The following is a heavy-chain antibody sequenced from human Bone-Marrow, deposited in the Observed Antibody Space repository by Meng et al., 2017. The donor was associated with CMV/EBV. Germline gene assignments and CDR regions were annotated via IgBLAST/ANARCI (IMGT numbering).Heavy chain of an antibody. V-gene: IGHV1-69*05. Sequence: SVKVSCKASGGTFSSYAISWVRQAPGQGLEWMGGIIPIFGTANYAQKFQGRVTITTDESTSTAYMELSSLRSEDTAVYYCARRRGYSYGRGYYYYGMDLWGQGTTVTVSS. J-gene: IGHJ6*02. D-gene: IGHD5-18*01. CDR1: GGTFSSYA. CDR3: ARRRGYSYGRGYYYYGMDL. CDR2: IIPIFGTA.